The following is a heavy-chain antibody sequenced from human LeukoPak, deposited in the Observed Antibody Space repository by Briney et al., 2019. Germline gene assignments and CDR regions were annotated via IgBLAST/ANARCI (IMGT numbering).Heavy chain of an antibody. CDR3: AKDMREAATDRSAYSRYYYFGMDV. D-gene: IGHD2-15*01. Sequence: PGGSLRLSCAASGFSFNDYDMHWVRQVPGKGLEWVSLISADGGNTYYGGSVKGRFTISRDNRKNSLYLQLNNLRAEYTALYYCAKDMREAATDRSAYSRYYYFGMDVWGRGTTVIVSS. CDR1: GFSFNDYD. J-gene: IGHJ6*02. V-gene: IGHV3-43*02. CDR2: ISADGGNT.